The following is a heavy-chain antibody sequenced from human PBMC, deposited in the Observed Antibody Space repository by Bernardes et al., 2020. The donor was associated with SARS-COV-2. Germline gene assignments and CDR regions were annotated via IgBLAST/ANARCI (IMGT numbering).Heavy chain of an antibody. Sequence: SETLSLTCTVSGGSISSYYWTWLRQPPRKGLEWIGNIHHRGSASHNPSLTSRATISADTSKNQFSLSLRTVTAADTGVYYCARGVSIFGPFDCWGQGSLVTVSS. V-gene: IGHV4-4*08. CDR2: IHHRGSA. D-gene: IGHD3-3*01. J-gene: IGHJ4*02. CDR3: ARGVSIFGPFDC. CDR1: GGSISSYY.